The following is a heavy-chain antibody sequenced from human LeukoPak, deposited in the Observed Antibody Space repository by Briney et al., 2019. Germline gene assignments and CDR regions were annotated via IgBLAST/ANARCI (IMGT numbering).Heavy chain of an antibody. D-gene: IGHD4-11*01. Sequence: SETLSLTCTVSGDSISSSSYYWDWIRQPPGKGLEWLGSIYYSGSTYYNPSLKSRVTISVDTSKNQFSLKLSSVTAADTAVYYCARHQSQGPTVTTFWRARDAFDIWGQGTMVTVSS. CDR1: GDSISSSSYY. CDR3: ARHQSQGPTVTTFWRARDAFDI. CDR2: IYYSGST. J-gene: IGHJ3*02. V-gene: IGHV4-39*01.